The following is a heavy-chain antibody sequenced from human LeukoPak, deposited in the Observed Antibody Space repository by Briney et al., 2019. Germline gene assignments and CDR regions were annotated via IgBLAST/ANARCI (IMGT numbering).Heavy chain of an antibody. D-gene: IGHD1-14*01. CDR2: ISPSGTDI. Sequence: GGSLRLSCAVSGFTFSDTYMTWIRQAPGKGLESLSYISPSGTDISYADSVKGRFTISRDNAKNTLYLQMNSLRAEDTAVYYCARDGNFDYWGQGTLVTVSS. CDR3: ARDGNFDY. J-gene: IGHJ4*02. V-gene: IGHV3-11*04. CDR1: GFTFSDTY.